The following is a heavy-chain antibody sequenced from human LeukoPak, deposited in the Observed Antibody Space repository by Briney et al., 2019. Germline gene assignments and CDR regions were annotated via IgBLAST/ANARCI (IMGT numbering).Heavy chain of an antibody. CDR1: GGSFSGYY. V-gene: IGHV4-34*01. CDR3: ASYVWGSYRPFDY. J-gene: IGHJ4*02. Sequence: PSETLSLTCAVYGGSFSGYYWSWIRQPPGKGLEWIGEINHSGSTNYNPSLKSRVTISVDTSKNQFSLKLSSVTAADTAVHYCASYVWGSYRPFDYWGQGTLVTVSS. CDR2: INHSGST. D-gene: IGHD3-16*02.